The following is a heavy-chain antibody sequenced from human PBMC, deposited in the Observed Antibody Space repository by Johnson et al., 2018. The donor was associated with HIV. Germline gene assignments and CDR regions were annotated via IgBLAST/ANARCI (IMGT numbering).Heavy chain of an antibody. CDR1: GFTFSDYY. D-gene: IGHD5-18*01. V-gene: IGHV3-66*01. J-gene: IGHJ3*02. CDR3: ARAYNYGAFDI. CDR2: IYSGGST. Sequence: VQLVESGGGLVKPGGSLRLSCAASGFTFSDYYMSWIRQAPGKGLEWVSVIYSGGSTYYADSVKGRFTISRDNSKNTLYLHMNSLRAEDTAVYYCARAYNYGAFDIWGQGTMVTVSS.